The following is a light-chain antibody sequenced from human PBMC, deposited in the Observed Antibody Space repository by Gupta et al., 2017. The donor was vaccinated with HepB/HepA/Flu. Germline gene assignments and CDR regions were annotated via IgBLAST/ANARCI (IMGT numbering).Light chain of an antibody. V-gene: IGLV3-1*01. CDR3: QAWDSSTVV. CDR2: QDG. Sequence: SYALTQPPSVPGSRGQTAGDTCSGDRFGNKYACWYRQHPVQSPVLIIYQDGKRPSGIPERFSGSNSGNTATLIISVTQAMDEGDYYCQAWDSSTVVFGGGTRLTVL. J-gene: IGLJ2*01. CDR1: RFGNKY.